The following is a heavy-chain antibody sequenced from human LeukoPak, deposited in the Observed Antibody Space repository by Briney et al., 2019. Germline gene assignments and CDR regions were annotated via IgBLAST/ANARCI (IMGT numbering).Heavy chain of an antibody. Sequence: GESLKISCQVSGYSFTNYWIGWVRQMPGKGLEWMGIIYPGDSDTRYSPSFQGQVTISADKSISTAYLQWSSLKASDTAMYYCARHSFPMVRDWFDPWGQGTLVTVSS. CDR2: IYPGDSDT. D-gene: IGHD3-10*01. CDR3: ARHSFPMVRDWFDP. CDR1: GYSFTNYW. V-gene: IGHV5-51*01. J-gene: IGHJ5*02.